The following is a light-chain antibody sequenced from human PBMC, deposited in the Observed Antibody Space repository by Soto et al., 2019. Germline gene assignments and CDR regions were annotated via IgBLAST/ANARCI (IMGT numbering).Light chain of an antibody. V-gene: IGKV3-15*01. CDR1: QSISSD. CDR3: QQYDSFSVT. CDR2: GAS. J-gene: IGKJ1*01. Sequence: ETVMTQSPATLSVSPGERATLSCRASQSISSDLAWYQQKPGQAPRLLIYGASTTATGIPGRFSGSGSGREFTLTISSLQSEDFATYYCQQYDSFSVTFGQGTKVEIK.